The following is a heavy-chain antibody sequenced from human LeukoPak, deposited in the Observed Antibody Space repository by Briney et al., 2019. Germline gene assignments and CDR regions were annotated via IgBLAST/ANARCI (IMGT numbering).Heavy chain of an antibody. D-gene: IGHD5-18*01. Sequence: GGSLRLSCAASGFTFSSYTMNWVRQAPGKGLEWVSSITDSSSSMYYADSVKGRFTISRDNSKNTLFLQMRSLRAEDTAVYYCAKDTASSWWYFDLWGRGTLVTVSS. J-gene: IGHJ2*01. CDR1: GFTFSSYT. CDR3: AKDTASSWWYFDL. V-gene: IGHV3-21*04. CDR2: ITDSSSSM.